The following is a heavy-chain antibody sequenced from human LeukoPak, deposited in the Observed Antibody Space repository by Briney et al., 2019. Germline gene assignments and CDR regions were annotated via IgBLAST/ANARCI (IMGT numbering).Heavy chain of an antibody. D-gene: IGHD6-19*01. CDR3: TPASGWYSFDY. CDR2: IRSKAYGGTT. Sequence: GRSLRLSCTASGFTFGDYAMSWVRRAPGKGLEWVGFIRSKAYGGTTEYAASVKGRFTISRDDSISIAYLQMNSLKTEDTAVYYCTPASGWYSFDYWGQGTLVTVSS. J-gene: IGHJ4*02. V-gene: IGHV3-49*04. CDR1: GFTFGDYA.